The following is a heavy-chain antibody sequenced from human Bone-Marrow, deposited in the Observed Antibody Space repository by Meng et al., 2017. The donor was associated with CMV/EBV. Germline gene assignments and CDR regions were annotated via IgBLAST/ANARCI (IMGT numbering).Heavy chain of an antibody. D-gene: IGHD3/OR15-3a*01. Sequence: ASVKVSCKASGYTFTGYYMHWVRQAPGQGLEWMGWINPNSGGTNYAQKFQGRVTMTRDTSISTAYMELSSLRSEDTAMYYCARDGQKEYDFWSGYYFGWFDPWGQGSLVTVSS. CDR1: GYTFTGYY. V-gene: IGHV1-2*02. CDR3: ARDGQKEYDFWSGYYFGWFDP. CDR2: INPNSGGT. J-gene: IGHJ5*02.